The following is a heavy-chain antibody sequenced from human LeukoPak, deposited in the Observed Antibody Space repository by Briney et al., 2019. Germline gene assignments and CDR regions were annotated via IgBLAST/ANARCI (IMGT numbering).Heavy chain of an antibody. CDR2: IFYSGTT. V-gene: IGHV4-59*01. J-gene: IGHJ4*02. CDR3: ARTNPGPGWGLSFDY. CDR1: GGSINKFY. D-gene: IGHD6-19*01. Sequence: TSETLSLTCTVSGGSINKFYWSWIRQPPGKGLEWIGFIFYSGTTNYNPSLKSRVTISVDTSKNQFSLKLNSVTAADTAVYYCARTNPGPGWGLSFDYWGRGTLVTVSS.